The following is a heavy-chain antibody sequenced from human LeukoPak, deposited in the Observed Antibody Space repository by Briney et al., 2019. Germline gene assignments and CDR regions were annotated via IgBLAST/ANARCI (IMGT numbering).Heavy chain of an antibody. J-gene: IGHJ3*02. D-gene: IGHD6-13*01. CDR3: ARGKGGSSGRAFDI. Sequence: GGSLRLSCAASGFTFSSYEMNWVRQAPGKGLEWVSYVSISSSTIYYADSVKGRFTISRDNAKNSLYLQMNSLRADDTAVYYCARGKGGSSGRAFDIWGQGTTVTVSS. CDR1: GFTFSSYE. CDR2: VSISSSTI. V-gene: IGHV3-48*03.